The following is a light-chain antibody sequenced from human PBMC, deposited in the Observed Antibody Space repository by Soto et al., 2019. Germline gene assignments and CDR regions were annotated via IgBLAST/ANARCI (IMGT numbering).Light chain of an antibody. CDR1: PSVSSSY. Sequence: EIGLTQSPGTLSLSPGERATLSCSASPSVSSSYLAWYQQKPGQAPRLLIYGASSMATGIPYRFSGSGSGTAFTLTISRLEPEDWAVSYCQQYGSSPITFGPGTKVYIK. J-gene: IGKJ3*01. CDR2: GAS. CDR3: QQYGSSPIT. V-gene: IGKV3-20*01.